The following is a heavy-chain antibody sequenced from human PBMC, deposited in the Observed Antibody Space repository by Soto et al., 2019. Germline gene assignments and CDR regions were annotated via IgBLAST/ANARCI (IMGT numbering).Heavy chain of an antibody. D-gene: IGHD3-10*01. CDR3: ATGGDYYGMDV. J-gene: IGHJ6*04. Sequence: SVKVSCKASGGTFSSYAISWVRQAPGQGLEWMGGIIPIFGTANYAQKFQGRVTITADKSTSTGYMELRSLRSEDTAVYYCATGGDYYGMDVWGKETTGTVSS. V-gene: IGHV1-69*06. CDR1: GGTFSSYA. CDR2: IIPIFGTA.